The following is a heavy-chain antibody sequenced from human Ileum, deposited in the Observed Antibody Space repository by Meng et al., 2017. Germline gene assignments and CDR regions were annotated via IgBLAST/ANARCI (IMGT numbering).Heavy chain of an antibody. CDR3: AREGAYNGGDY. D-gene: IGHD1-1*01. CDR2: MNTDKGNT. V-gene: IGHV1-18*01. CDR1: GYSFTNYG. Sequence: QVHLVQSGPEVRKPGASVKVSCQDSGYSFTNYGISWVRQAPGQGLEWMGWMNTDKGNTNYAQKFQGRVTMTRDTSTSTAYMELRSLRSDDTAVYYCAREGAYNGGDYWGQGTLVTVSS. J-gene: IGHJ4*02.